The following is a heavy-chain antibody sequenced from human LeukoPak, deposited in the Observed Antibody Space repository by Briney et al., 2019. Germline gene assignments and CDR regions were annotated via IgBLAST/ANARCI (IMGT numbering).Heavy chain of an antibody. CDR1: GFTFSSYE. CDR3: ARDGHDMPDY. Sequence: GGSLRLSCVASGFTFSSYEMNWVRQAPGKGLEWVSYISTGGRTIYYADSVKGRFIISRDNAKNSLYLQMNSLRAEDTGVYYCARDGHDMPDYWGQGTLVTVSS. CDR2: ISTGGRTI. D-gene: IGHD5-12*01. V-gene: IGHV3-48*03. J-gene: IGHJ4*02.